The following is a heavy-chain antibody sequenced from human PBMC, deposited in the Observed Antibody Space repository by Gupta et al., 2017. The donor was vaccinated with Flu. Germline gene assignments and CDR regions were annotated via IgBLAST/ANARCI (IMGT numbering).Heavy chain of an antibody. CDR3: AKGLRQLVLNLDY. J-gene: IGHJ4*02. D-gene: IGHD6-6*01. CDR2: ISWNSGSI. V-gene: IGHV3-9*01. Sequence: RQAPGKGLEWVSGISWNSGSIGYADSVKGRFTISRDNAKNSLYLQMNSLRAEVTALYYCAKGLRQLVLNLDYWGQGTLVTVSS.